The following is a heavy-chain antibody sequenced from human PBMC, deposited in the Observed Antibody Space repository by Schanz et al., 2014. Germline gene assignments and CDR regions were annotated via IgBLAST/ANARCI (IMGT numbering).Heavy chain of an antibody. CDR2: IKSDGSST. J-gene: IGHJ5*02. CDR3: ARPALWFGDNCFDP. D-gene: IGHD3-10*01. V-gene: IGHV3-74*02. Sequence: EVQLVESGGGLVQPGGSLRLSCAASGFSFSSYAMGWVRQARGKGLVWVSRIKSDGSSTSYADSVKGRFTISRDNAKNTLYLQMNSLRAEDTAVYYCARPALWFGDNCFDPWGQGTLVTVSS. CDR1: GFSFSSYA.